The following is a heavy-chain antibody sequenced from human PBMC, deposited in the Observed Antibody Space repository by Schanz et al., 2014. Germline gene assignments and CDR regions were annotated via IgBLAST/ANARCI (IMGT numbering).Heavy chain of an antibody. Sequence: QVQLVQSGAEVKKPGASVKVSCKASGYTFTSYGISWVRQAPGQGPEWMGGISDYNADTKYAQKVQGRVTMTTDTSASTAYRELRSLRSDDTAVYYCAGATYSSSWYGGSEYFQHWGQGTLVTVSS. CDR1: GYTFTSYG. J-gene: IGHJ1*01. D-gene: IGHD6-13*01. CDR2: ISDYNADT. V-gene: IGHV1-18*04. CDR3: AGATYSSSWYGGSEYFQH.